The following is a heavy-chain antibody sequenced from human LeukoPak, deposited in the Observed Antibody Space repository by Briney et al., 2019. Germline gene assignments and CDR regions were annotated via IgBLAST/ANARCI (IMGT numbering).Heavy chain of an antibody. J-gene: IGHJ6*02. D-gene: IGHD2-15*01. CDR1: GFTFSSYS. CDR3: ARPSRYCSGGSCYFYHYYYGMDV. V-gene: IGHV3-21*01. CDR2: ISSSSSYI. Sequence: PGGSLRLSCAASGFTFSSYSMNWVRQAPGKGLEWVSSISSSSSYIYYADSVKGRFTISRDNAKNSLYLQMNSLRAEDTAVYYCARPSRYCSGGSCYFYHYYYGMDVWDQGTTVTVSS.